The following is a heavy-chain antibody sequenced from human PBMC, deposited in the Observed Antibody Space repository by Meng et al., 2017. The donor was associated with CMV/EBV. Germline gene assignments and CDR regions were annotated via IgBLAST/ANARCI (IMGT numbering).Heavy chain of an antibody. CDR3: AKDTIFGVDLNYYGMDV. V-gene: IGHV3-30*02. Sequence: GGSLRLSCAASGFTFSSYGMHWFRQAPGKGLEWVAFIRYDGSNKYYADSVKGRFTISRDNSKNTLYLQMNSLRAEDTAVYYCAKDTIFGVDLNYYGMDVWAKGPRSPSP. D-gene: IGHD3-3*01. CDR1: GFTFSSYG. CDR2: IRYDGSNK. J-gene: IGHJ6*02.